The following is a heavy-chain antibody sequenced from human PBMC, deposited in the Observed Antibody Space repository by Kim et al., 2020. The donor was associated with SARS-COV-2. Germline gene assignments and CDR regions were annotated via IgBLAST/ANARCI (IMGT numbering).Heavy chain of an antibody. V-gene: IGHV3-23*01. D-gene: IGHD1-1*01. CDR2: VTGSGGTT. CDR1: GFTFSSFA. Sequence: GGSLRLSCAASGFTFSSFAMTWVRQAPGEGLEWVSAVTGSGGTTYYGDSVKGRFTISRDNSKNTLYLQMNNLRVEDTAVYFCGRDLRGPEDGTWYLDYWGEGTVVTVSA. CDR3: GRDLRGPEDGTWYLDY. J-gene: IGHJ4*02.